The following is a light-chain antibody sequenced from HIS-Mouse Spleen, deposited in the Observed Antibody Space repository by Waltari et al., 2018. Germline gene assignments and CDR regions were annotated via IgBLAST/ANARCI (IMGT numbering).Light chain of an antibody. CDR1: NIGSKS. J-gene: IGLJ3*02. Sequence: SYVLTQPPSVSVAPGKTARITCGGNNIGSKSVHWYQQKPGQAPVLVVYDDSDRPAGIPGRFSGSNSGTTATLTISRVEAGDEADYYCQVWDSSSDHRVFGGGTKLTVL. V-gene: IGLV3-21*03. CDR3: QVWDSSSDHRV. CDR2: DDS.